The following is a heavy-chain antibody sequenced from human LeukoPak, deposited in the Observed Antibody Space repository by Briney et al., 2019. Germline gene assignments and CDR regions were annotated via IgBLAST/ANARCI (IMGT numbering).Heavy chain of an antibody. V-gene: IGHV1-46*01. Sequence: ASVKVSCKASGFHLTGSDMHWVRQAPGQGLEWVGIMYHECAKTNYGHNFQGRVTVTRDTSTTTLYMDLTGLSTEDTAMYCCARATGGVPRYFVLWGQGTLVTVSS. D-gene: IGHD3-10*01. J-gene: IGHJ4*02. CDR2: MYHECAKT. CDR3: ARATGGVPRYFVL. CDR1: GFHLTGSD.